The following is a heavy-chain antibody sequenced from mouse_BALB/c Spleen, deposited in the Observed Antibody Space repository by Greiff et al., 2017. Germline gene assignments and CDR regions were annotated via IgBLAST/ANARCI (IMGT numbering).Heavy chain of an antibody. CDR2: INPSTGYT. D-gene: IGHD2-2*01. V-gene: IGHV1-7*01. CDR1: GYTFTSYW. Sequence: VQLQQSGAELAKPGASVKMSCKASGYTFTSYWMHWVKQRPGQGLEWIGYINPSTGYTEYNQKFKDKATLTADKSSSTAYMQLSSLTSEDSAVYYCARGGGLRPPFDYWGQGTTRTVSS. J-gene: IGHJ2*01. CDR3: ARGGGLRPPFDY.